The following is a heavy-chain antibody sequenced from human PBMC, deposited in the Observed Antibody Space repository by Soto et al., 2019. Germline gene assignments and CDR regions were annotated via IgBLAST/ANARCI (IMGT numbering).Heavy chain of an antibody. CDR3: ARDPTFIQYYYDSSGYYPRLDY. CDR2: IWYDGSNK. D-gene: IGHD3-22*01. V-gene: IGHV3-33*01. J-gene: IGHJ4*02. CDR1: GFTFRTYA. Sequence: GGPLRSPLPPSGFTFRTYAMHWVRQAQGKGLEWVAVIWYDGSNKYYADSVKGRFTISRDNSKNTLYLQMNSLRAEDTAVYYCARDPTFIQYYYDSSGYYPRLDYWGQGTLVTVSS.